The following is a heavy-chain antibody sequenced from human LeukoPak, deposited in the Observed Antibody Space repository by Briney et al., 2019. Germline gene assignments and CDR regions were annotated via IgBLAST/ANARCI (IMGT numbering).Heavy chain of an antibody. Sequence: PSETLSLTCTVSGGSISSYYWSWIRQPPGKGLEWIGYVSYSGSTNYNPSLKSRVTISVDTSKNQFSLRLSSVTAADTAVYYCATYYYDSSGYYHFDYWGQGTLVTVSS. J-gene: IGHJ4*02. D-gene: IGHD3-22*01. V-gene: IGHV4-59*01. CDR2: VSYSGST. CDR3: ATYYYDSSGYYHFDY. CDR1: GGSISSYY.